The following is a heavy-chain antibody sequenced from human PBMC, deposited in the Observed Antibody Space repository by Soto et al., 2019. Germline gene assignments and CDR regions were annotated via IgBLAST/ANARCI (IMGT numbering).Heavy chain of an antibody. J-gene: IGHJ6*02. Sequence: SETLSLTCTVSGGSVSSGSFYWSWIRQPPGKGLEWIGYIYYSGSTNYNPSLKSRVTISVDTSKNQFSLKLSSVTAADTAVYYCARGNHGMDVWGQGTTVT. D-gene: IGHD1-1*01. CDR1: GGSVSSGSFY. V-gene: IGHV4-61*01. CDR3: ARGNHGMDV. CDR2: IYYSGST.